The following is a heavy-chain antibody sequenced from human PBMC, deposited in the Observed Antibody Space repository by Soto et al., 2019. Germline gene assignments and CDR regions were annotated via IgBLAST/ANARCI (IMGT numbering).Heavy chain of an antibody. CDR2: ISSSGSTI. CDR3: ARAEGMAACPVPSPAYYYYGMDV. D-gene: IGHD6-6*01. CDR1: GFTFSDYY. J-gene: IGHJ6*02. Sequence: GGSLRLSCAASGFTFSDYYMSWIRQAPGKGLEWVSYISSSGSTIYYADSVKGRFTISRDNAKNSLYLQMNSLRAEDTAVYYCARAEGMAACPVPSPAYYYYGMDVWGQGTTVTVSS. V-gene: IGHV3-11*01.